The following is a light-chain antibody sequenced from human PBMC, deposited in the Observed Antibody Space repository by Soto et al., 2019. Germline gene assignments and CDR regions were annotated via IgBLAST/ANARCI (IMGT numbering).Light chain of an antibody. V-gene: IGKV3-15*01. CDR1: QSVSKN. J-gene: IGKJ1*01. CDR3: QQYNDWPT. CDR2: GAS. Sequence: EIVLTQSPGTLSLSPGERATLSCRASQSVSKNYLAWYQQKPGQAPRLLIYGASTRATGIPARFSGSGSGTEFTLTISSLQSEDFAVYYCQQYNDWPTFGQGTKVDIK.